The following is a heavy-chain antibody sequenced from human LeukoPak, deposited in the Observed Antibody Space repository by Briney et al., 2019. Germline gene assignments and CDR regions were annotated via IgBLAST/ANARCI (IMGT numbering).Heavy chain of an antibody. Sequence: SETLSLTCIVSGGSLTSYYWAWIRQPPGKGLEWIGYVYSSGSTNYNPSLKSRVIISMDTSKNQFSLHLRSVTAADTAVYYCARQSGPYVSGSYYSAGRVDYWGQGTLVTVSS. V-gene: IGHV4-59*08. CDR3: ARQSGPYVSGSYYSAGRVDY. CDR2: VYSSGST. CDR1: GGSLTSYY. J-gene: IGHJ4*02. D-gene: IGHD3-10*01.